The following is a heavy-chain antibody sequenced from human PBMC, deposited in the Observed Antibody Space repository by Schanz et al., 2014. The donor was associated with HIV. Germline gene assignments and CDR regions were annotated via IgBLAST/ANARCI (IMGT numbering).Heavy chain of an antibody. D-gene: IGHD2-2*01. V-gene: IGHV3-48*04. CDR3: ARDVAGCSGTSCYSDAFDI. CDR1: GFMFRTYN. Sequence: EVQLLDSGGGLVQPGGSVRLSCAASGFMFRTYNMNWVRRAPGKGLEWLSYINSGSSTKKYTDSVKGRFTISRDNSKNTLFLQMNSLRAEDTAVYFCARDVAGCSGTSCYSDAFDIWGQGTLVTVSS. CDR2: INSGSSTK. J-gene: IGHJ3*02.